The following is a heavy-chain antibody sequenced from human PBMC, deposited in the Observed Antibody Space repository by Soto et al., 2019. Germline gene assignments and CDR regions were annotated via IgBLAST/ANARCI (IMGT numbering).Heavy chain of an antibody. CDR2: INHSGYT. CDR3: ARGSVLMVYAIFDY. D-gene: IGHD2-8*01. J-gene: IGHJ4*02. Sequence: QVQLQQWGAGLLKPSETLSLTCAVSGGSFSEYYWTWIRQSPMKGLEWIGEINHSGYTTYNPYLKSRVTMSVDTSKNQFSLKLTSVTAADTAMYYCARGSVLMVYAIFDYWGQGTLVTVSS. V-gene: IGHV4-34*01. CDR1: GGSFSEYY.